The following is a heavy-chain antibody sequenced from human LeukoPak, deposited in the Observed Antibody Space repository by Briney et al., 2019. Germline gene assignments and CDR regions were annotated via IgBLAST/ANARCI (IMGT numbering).Heavy chain of an antibody. D-gene: IGHD2-2*01. CDR3: ARSSTNMESYWFDP. CDR1: GGSISSYY. CDR2: IYYSGST. J-gene: IGHJ5*02. Sequence: PSETLSLTCTVSGGSISSYYWSWIRQPPGKGLEWIGYIYYSGSTNYNPSLKSRVTISVDTSKNQFSLKLSSVTGADTAVYYCARSSTNMESYWFDPWGQGTLVTVSS. V-gene: IGHV4-59*01.